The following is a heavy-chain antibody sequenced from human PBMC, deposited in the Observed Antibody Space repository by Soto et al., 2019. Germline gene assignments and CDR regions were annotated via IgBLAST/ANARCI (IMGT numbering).Heavy chain of an antibody. CDR2: IDPSDSYT. CDR1: GYSFTSYW. CDR3: AMTLYYYGSGSIGMDV. Sequence: GESLKISCKGSGYSFTSYWISWVRQMPGKGLEWMGRIDPSDSYTNYSPSFQGHVTISADKSISTAYLQWSSLKASDTAMYYCAMTLYYYGSGSIGMDVWGQGTTVTVSS. D-gene: IGHD3-10*01. J-gene: IGHJ6*02. V-gene: IGHV5-10-1*01.